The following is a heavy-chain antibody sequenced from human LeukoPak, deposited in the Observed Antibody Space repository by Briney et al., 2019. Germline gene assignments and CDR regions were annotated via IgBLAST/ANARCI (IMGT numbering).Heavy chain of an antibody. J-gene: IGHJ4*02. CDR3: ASYTGYSYGRPVY. CDR2: IYHSGSA. D-gene: IGHD5-18*01. CDR1: GYSISSGYY. V-gene: IGHV4-38-2*01. Sequence: SETLSLTCAVSGYSISSGYYWGWIRQPPGKGLEWIGSIYHSGSAYYNPSLKSRVTISVDTSKNQFSLKLSSVTAADTAVYYCASYTGYSYGRPVYWGQGTLVTVSS.